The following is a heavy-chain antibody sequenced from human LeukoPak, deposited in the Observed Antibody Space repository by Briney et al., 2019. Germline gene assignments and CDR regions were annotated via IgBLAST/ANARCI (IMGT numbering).Heavy chain of an antibody. Sequence: SETLSLTCTVSGGSISSNSYYWGWIRHPPGKGLEWIGTIYYSGSTYYNPSLKSRVTISVDTSKNQFSLKLSSVTAADTAVYYCARDNYYGSGGFDPWGQGTLVTVSS. CDR3: ARDNYYGSGGFDP. J-gene: IGHJ5*02. D-gene: IGHD3-10*01. V-gene: IGHV4-39*07. CDR1: GGSISSNSYY. CDR2: IYYSGST.